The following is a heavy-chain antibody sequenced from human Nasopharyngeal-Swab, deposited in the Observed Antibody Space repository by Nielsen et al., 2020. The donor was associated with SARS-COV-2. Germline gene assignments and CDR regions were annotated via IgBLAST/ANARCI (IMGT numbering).Heavy chain of an antibody. Sequence: SVKVSCKASGGTFSSHAISWVRQAPGQGLEWMGRIIPIFGIANYAQKLQGRVTITADKSTSTAYMALSSLRSEDTAVYYCASQGGGDYYDSRRYYNYVMDVWGQGTTVTVSS. D-gene: IGHD3-22*01. CDR2: IIPIFGIA. J-gene: IGHJ6*02. CDR1: GGTFSSHA. V-gene: IGHV1-69*04. CDR3: ASQGGGDYYDSRRYYNYVMDV.